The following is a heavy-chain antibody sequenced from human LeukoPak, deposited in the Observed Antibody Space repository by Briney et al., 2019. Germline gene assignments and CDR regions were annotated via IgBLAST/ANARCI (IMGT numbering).Heavy chain of an antibody. CDR3: ARWGFGGVIVPFSMDV. CDR2: IWYDGSNK. D-gene: IGHD3-16*02. V-gene: IGHV3-33*01. CDR1: GFTFSSYG. Sequence: GGSLRLSCAASGFTFSSYGMHWVRQAPSKGLEWVAVIWYDGSNKYYADSVKGRFTISRDNSKNTLYLQMNSLRAEDTAVYYCARWGFGGVIVPFSMDVWGKGTTVTVSS. J-gene: IGHJ6*04.